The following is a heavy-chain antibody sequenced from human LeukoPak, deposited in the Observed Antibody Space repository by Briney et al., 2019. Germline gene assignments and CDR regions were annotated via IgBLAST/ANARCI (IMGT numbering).Heavy chain of an antibody. J-gene: IGHJ4*02. D-gene: IGHD6-19*01. CDR3: AKPRGYSSGWYFDY. CDR2: IRYYGSNK. CDR1: GFTFSSYG. Sequence: PGGSLRLSCAASGFTFSSYGMHWVRQAPGKAREWVAFIRYYGSNKYYAESVRGRFTISRDNSKNTLYLQMNSLRAEDTAVYYCAKPRGYSSGWYFDYWGQGTLVTVSS. V-gene: IGHV3-30*02.